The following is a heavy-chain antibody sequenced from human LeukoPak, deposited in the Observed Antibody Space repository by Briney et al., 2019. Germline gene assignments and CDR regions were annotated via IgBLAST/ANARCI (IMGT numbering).Heavy chain of an antibody. CDR2: ISAYNGNT. Sequence: ASVKVSCKASGYTFTSYGISWVRQAPGQGLEWMGWISAYNGNTNYAQKLQGRVTMTTDTSTSTAYMGLRILRSDDTAVYYCAREGDPENWFDPWGQGTLVTVSS. CDR1: GYTFTSYG. CDR3: AREGDPENWFDP. V-gene: IGHV1-18*01. D-gene: IGHD1-26*01. J-gene: IGHJ5*02.